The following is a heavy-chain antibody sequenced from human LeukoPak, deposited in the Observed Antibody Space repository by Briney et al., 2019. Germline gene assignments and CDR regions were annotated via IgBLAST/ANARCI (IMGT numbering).Heavy chain of an antibody. CDR3: AKRIAAAGPYFDS. Sequence: GGSLRLSCAASGFSFSRFGMSWVRQAPGKGLEWVSAISASGGSTYYADSVKGRFTISRDNSKNTLSLQMDSLRAEDTAVYYCAKRIAAAGPYFDSWGQGTLVTVSS. CDR1: GFSFSRFG. D-gene: IGHD6-13*01. J-gene: IGHJ4*02. CDR2: ISASGGST. V-gene: IGHV3-23*01.